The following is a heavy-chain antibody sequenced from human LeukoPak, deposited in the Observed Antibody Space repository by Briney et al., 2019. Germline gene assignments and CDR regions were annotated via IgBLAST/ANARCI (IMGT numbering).Heavy chain of an antibody. CDR1: GYTFTSYG. Sequence: GASVKVSCKASGYTFTSYGISWVRQAPGQGLEWMGWISAYNGNTNYAQKLQGRVTITTDTSTSTAYMELRSLRSDDTAVYYCARDNYYDFWSGYQNWFDPWGQGTLVTVSS. CDR2: ISAYNGNT. J-gene: IGHJ5*02. V-gene: IGHV1-18*01. D-gene: IGHD3-3*01. CDR3: ARDNYYDFWSGYQNWFDP.